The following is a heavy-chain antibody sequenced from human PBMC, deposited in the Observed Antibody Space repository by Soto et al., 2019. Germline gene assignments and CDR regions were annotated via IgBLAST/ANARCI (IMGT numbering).Heavy chain of an antibody. V-gene: IGHV1-24*01. Sequence: QVQLVQSGAEVKKPGASVKVSCKVSGYTLTELSMHWVRQAPGKGLEWMGGFDPEDGETIYAQKFQGRVTMTADTSTDTAYMELSSLRSEDTAVYYCATTYCSSTSCYVRFDYWGQGTLVTVSS. J-gene: IGHJ4*02. CDR1: GYTLTELS. CDR3: ATTYCSSTSCYVRFDY. D-gene: IGHD2-2*01. CDR2: FDPEDGET.